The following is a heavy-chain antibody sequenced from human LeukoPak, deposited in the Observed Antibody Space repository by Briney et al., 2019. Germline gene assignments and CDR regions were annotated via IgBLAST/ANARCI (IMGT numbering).Heavy chain of an antibody. D-gene: IGHD1-26*01. J-gene: IGHJ6*02. V-gene: IGHV1-69*13. CDR3: ASPVGATPYYYYGMDV. CDR2: IIPIFGTA. Sequence: ASVKVSCKASGGTFSSYAISWVRQAPGQGLEWMGGIIPIFGTANYAQEFQGKVTITADESTSTAYMELSSLRSEDTAVYYCASPVGATPYYYYGMDVWGQGTTVTVSS. CDR1: GGTFSSYA.